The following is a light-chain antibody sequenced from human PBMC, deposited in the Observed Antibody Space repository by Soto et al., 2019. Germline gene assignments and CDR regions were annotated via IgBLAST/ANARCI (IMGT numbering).Light chain of an antibody. CDR2: DVT. CDR3: SSYTSSRTLI. J-gene: IGLJ2*01. Sequence: QSVLTQPASVSGSPGQSITIYCTGASSDIGAYDYVSWYQQHPDKAPTLIIYDVTRRPSGLSNRFSASKSGNTASLTISGLQADDEGDYYCSSYTSSRTLIFGGGTKLTVL. CDR1: SSDIGAYDY. V-gene: IGLV2-14*03.